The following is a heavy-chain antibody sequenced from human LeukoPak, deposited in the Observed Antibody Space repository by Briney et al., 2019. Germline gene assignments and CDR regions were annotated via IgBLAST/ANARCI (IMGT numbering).Heavy chain of an antibody. CDR3: ATDRGWRTSGYYLYYFEY. J-gene: IGHJ4*02. CDR1: GFIFTNYF. D-gene: IGHD3-3*01. Sequence: GGSLRLSCAASGFIFTNYFMSWVRQAPGKGLEWVASIKHDGSEKYYVDSVRGRFTISRDNTMNSLYLQMSSLRAEDTAVYYCATDRGWRTSGYYLYYFEYWGQGTLVTVSP. V-gene: IGHV3-7*01. CDR2: IKHDGSEK.